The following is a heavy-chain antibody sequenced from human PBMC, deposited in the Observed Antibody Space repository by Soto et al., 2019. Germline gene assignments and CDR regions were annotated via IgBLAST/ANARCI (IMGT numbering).Heavy chain of an antibody. J-gene: IGHJ4*02. CDR2: INAGNGNT. CDR3: ARSIVVVTALDY. D-gene: IGHD2-21*02. CDR1: GYTFTNYA. Sequence: ASVKVSCKASGYTFTNYAMHWVRQAPGQRLEWMGWINAGNGNTKYSQKFQGRVTITRDTSASTAYMELSSLRSEDTAVFYCARSIVVVTALDYWGQGTLVTVSS. V-gene: IGHV1-3*01.